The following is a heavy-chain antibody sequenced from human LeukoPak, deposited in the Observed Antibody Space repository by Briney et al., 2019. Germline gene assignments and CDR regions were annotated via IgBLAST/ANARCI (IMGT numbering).Heavy chain of an antibody. D-gene: IGHD3-10*01. V-gene: IGHV4-34*01. CDR1: GESLSGYY. Sequence: TPSETLSLTCAVYGESLSGYYWSWIRQPPGKGLEWIGEINHSGSTNYNPSLKSRVTISVDTSKNQFSLKLSSVTADTAVYYCARDPVPYGSGSYNWFDPWGQGTLVTVSS. CDR2: INHSGST. J-gene: IGHJ5*02. CDR3: ARDPVPYGSGSYNWFDP.